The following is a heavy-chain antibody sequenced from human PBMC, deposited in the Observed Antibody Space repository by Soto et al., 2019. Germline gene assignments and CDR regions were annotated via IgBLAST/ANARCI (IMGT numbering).Heavy chain of an antibody. Sequence: PGGSLRLSCAASRFTFSNAWMSWVRQAPGKGLEWVGRIKSKTDGGTTDYAAPVKGRFTISRDDSKNTLYLQVNSLKTEDTAVYYCTKVTYSSAGLDYWGQGTLVTVSS. CDR1: RFTFSNAW. CDR2: IKSKTDGGTT. J-gene: IGHJ4*02. CDR3: TKVTYSSAGLDY. V-gene: IGHV3-15*01. D-gene: IGHD2-15*01.